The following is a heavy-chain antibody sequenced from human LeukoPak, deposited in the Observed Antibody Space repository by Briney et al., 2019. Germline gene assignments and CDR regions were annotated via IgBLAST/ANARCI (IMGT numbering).Heavy chain of an antibody. CDR3: ARVKKLLPEFEF. CDR1: GYRFTDYY. D-gene: IGHD5-12*01. V-gene: IGHV1-2*02. J-gene: IGHJ4*02. CDR2: INPASGMNPNSGGT. Sequence: ASVTVSCKASGYRFTDYYIHWVRQAPGQGLEWMGWINPASGMNPNSGGTFYARKFQGRVTMTTDTSITTIYMGMSSLTSDDTAVYYCARVKKLLPEFEFWGQGTLLTVSS.